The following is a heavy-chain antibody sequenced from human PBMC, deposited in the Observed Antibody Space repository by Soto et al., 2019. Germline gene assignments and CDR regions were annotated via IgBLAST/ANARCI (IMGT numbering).Heavy chain of an antibody. Sequence: GGSLRLSCAASGFPSSSYAMGWVRQAPGKGLEWVSGISGRGGNSYFADSVKGRFTISRDNSKNTLYLQMNSLRAEDTAVYYCAKGIRQVATMVEFDSWGQGTLVTVSS. V-gene: IGHV3-23*01. CDR2: ISGRGGNS. CDR3: AKGIRQVATMVEFDS. D-gene: IGHD3-10*01. CDR1: GFPSSSYA. J-gene: IGHJ4*02.